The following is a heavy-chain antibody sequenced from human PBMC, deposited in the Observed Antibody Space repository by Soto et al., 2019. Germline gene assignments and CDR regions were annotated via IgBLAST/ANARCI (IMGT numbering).Heavy chain of an antibody. CDR2: INHSGST. V-gene: IGHV4-34*01. J-gene: IGHJ4*02. CDR1: GGSFSGYY. CDR3: ASGSSSSPQPDDY. Sequence: SETLSLTCAVYGGSFSGYYWSWIRQPPGKGLEWIGEINHSGSTNYNPSLKIRVTISVDTSKNQFSLKLSFVTAADTAVYYCASGSSSSPQPDDYWGQGTLVTVSS. D-gene: IGHD6-6*01.